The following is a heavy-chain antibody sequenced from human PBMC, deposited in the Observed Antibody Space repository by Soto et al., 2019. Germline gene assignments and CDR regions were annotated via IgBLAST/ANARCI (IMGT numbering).Heavy chain of an antibody. V-gene: IGHV3-30*18. Sequence: GGSLRLSCAASGFTFSSYGMHWVRQAPGKGLEWVAVISYDGSNKYYADSVKGRFTISRDNSKNTLYLQMNSLRAEDTAVYYCAKDDHASSGIDYWGQGTLVTVSS. CDR2: ISYDGSNK. D-gene: IGHD6-19*01. CDR1: GFTFSSYG. J-gene: IGHJ4*02. CDR3: AKDDHASSGIDY.